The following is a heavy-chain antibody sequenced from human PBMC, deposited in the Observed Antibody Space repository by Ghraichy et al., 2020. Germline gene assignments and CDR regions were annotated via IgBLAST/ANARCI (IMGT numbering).Heavy chain of an antibody. Sequence: GGSLRLSCAASGFTFDDYGMSWVRQAPGKGLEWVSGINWNGGSTGYADSVKGRFTISRDNAKNSLYLQMNSLRAEDTALYHCARGIGARYFDWSSFDPWGQGTLVTVSS. D-gene: IGHD3-9*01. CDR1: GFTFDDYG. V-gene: IGHV3-20*01. J-gene: IGHJ5*02. CDR3: ARGIGARYFDWSSFDP. CDR2: INWNGGST.